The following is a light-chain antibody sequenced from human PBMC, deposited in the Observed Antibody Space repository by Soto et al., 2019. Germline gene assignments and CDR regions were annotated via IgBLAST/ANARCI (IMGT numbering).Light chain of an antibody. CDR3: QQYHKWPRT. J-gene: IGKJ1*01. CDR1: QSVSTN. Sequence: EIVMTQSPATLSVSPGDRATITCRASQSVSTNLAWYQQKPGQAPRLLILGASTRASGIPARFSGSGSGTEFNFTSSSLQSEDFAVYYCQQYHKWPRTFGQGTKVDIK. V-gene: IGKV3-15*01. CDR2: GAS.